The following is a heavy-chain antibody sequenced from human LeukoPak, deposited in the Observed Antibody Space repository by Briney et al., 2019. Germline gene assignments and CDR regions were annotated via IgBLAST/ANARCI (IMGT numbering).Heavy chain of an antibody. CDR2: IIPIFGTA. CDR1: GGTFSSYA. V-gene: IGHV1-69*13. D-gene: IGHD3-16*02. Sequence: ASVKVSCKASGGTFSSYAISRVRQAPGQGLEWMGGIIPIFGTANYAQKFQGRVTITADESTSTAYMELSSLRSEDTAVYYCARGGMITFGGVIVEYYFDYWGQGTLVTVSS. CDR3: ARGGMITFGGVIVEYYFDY. J-gene: IGHJ4*02.